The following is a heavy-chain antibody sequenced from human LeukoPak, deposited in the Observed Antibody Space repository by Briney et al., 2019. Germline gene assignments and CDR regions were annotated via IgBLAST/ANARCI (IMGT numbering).Heavy chain of an antibody. CDR3: ARDPPKPRYYYDSSGYT. CDR1: GFTFSSYS. V-gene: IGHV3-21*01. CDR2: ISSSSSYI. Sequence: GGSLRLSCAASGFTFSSYSMNWVRQAPGKGLEWVSSISSSSSYIYYADSVKGRFTISRDNAKNSLYLQMNSLRAEDTAVYYCARDPPKPRYYYDSSGYTWGQGTLVTVSS. J-gene: IGHJ5*02. D-gene: IGHD3-22*01.